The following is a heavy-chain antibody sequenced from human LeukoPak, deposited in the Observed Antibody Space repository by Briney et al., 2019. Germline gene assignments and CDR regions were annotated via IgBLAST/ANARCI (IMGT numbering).Heavy chain of an antibody. CDR3: ASRTGGIVLMVYAVYYFDY. V-gene: IGHV4-38-2*02. CDR2: IYYSGST. D-gene: IGHD2-8*01. CDR1: GYSISCGYY. Sequence: SETLSLTCTVSGYSISCGYYWGWIRQPPGKGLEWIGSIYYSGSTYYNPSLKSRVTISVDTSKNQFSLKLSSVTAADTAVYYCASRTGGIVLMVYAVYYFDYWGQGTLVTVSS. J-gene: IGHJ4*02.